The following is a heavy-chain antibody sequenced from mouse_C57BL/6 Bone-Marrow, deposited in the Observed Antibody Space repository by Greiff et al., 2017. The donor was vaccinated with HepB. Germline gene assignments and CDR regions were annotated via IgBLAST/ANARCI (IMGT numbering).Heavy chain of an antibody. J-gene: IGHJ1*03. Sequence: EVQGVESGEGLVKPGGSLKLSCAASGFTFSSYAMSWVRQTPEKRLEWVAYISSGGDYIYYADTVKGRFTISRDNARNTLYLQMSSLKSEDTAMYYCTRVLITTVVRWYFDVWGTGTTVTVSS. V-gene: IGHV5-9-1*02. CDR2: ISSGGDYI. CDR1: GFTFSSYA. D-gene: IGHD1-1*01. CDR3: TRVLITTVVRWYFDV.